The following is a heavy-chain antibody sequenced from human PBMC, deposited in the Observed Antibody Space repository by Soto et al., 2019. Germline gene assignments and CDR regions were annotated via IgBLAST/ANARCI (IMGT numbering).Heavy chain of an antibody. Sequence: GGSLRLSCAASGFTFSSYAMHWVRQAPGKGLEGVAVISYDGSNKYYADSVKGRFTISRDNSKNTLYLQMNSLRAEDTAVYYCARDQYSGITIFGVVIIEWSWFDPWGQGTLVTVSS. D-gene: IGHD3-3*01. V-gene: IGHV3-30-3*01. J-gene: IGHJ5*02. CDR1: GFTFSSYA. CDR2: ISYDGSNK. CDR3: ARDQYSGITIFGVVIIEWSWFDP.